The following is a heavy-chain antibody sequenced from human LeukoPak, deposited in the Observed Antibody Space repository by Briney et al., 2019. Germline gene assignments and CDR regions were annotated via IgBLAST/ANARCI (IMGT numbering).Heavy chain of an antibody. CDR3: AKDLTWIPPVLVTFDL. CDR1: GFNFNNYA. CDR2: ISGRGDIT. V-gene: IGHV3-23*01. J-gene: IGHJ4*02. Sequence: GGSLRLSCAASGFNFNNYAMSLVRQAPGKGLQWVSSISGRGDITHYADSVKGRFTIYRDNSKNTVFLQMNWLRADDTAVYYCAKDLTWIPPVLVTFDLRGQGTLVAVSP. D-gene: IGHD3-9*01.